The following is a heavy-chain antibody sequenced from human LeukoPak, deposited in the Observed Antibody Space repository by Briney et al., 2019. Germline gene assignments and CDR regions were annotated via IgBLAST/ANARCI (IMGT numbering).Heavy chain of an antibody. J-gene: IGHJ4*02. CDR2: ISSSSSSM. V-gene: IGHV3-21*01. Sequence: PGGSLRLSCAASGFTFSSYSMSWVRQAPGKGLEWVSSISSSSSSMYYADSVKGRFIISRDKAKKSLYLQTNSLRGEDTAVYYCATPRGSTLVRGVIGEYFDYWGQGTLVTVSS. CDR3: ATPRGSTLVRGVIGEYFDY. CDR1: GFTFSSYS. D-gene: IGHD3-10*01.